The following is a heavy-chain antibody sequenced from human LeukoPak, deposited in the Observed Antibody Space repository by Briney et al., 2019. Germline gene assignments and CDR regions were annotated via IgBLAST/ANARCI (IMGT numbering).Heavy chain of an antibody. CDR3: AKSHSEAQRGYFDR. Sequence: TGGSLTLSCAASGFTFSASAMSWVRLAPGKGLEWLSTISSSGGNTYYADSVKGRFTISRDNPGDTLYLRLNSLEAEDTAVYYCAKSHSEAQRGYFDRWGQGTLVTVSS. V-gene: IGHV3-23*01. D-gene: IGHD3-10*01. CDR2: ISSSGGNT. J-gene: IGHJ4*02. CDR1: GFTFSASA.